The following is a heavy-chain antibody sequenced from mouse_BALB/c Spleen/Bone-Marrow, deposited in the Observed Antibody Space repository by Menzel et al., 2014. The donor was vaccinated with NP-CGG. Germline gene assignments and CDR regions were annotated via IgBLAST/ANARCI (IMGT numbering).Heavy chain of an antibody. CDR1: GFTFSSYG. CDR3: VRWTTYPLMDY. D-gene: IGHD5-5*01. J-gene: IGHJ4*01. Sequence: EVKLVESGGGLVQPGGSRKLSCAASGFTFSSYGMSWVRQTPDKRLEWAATISSGGSYTYYPDSVKGRFTISRDNAKNTLYLQMSSLKSEDTAMYYCVRWTTYPLMDYWGQGTSVTLSS. V-gene: IGHV5-6*03. CDR2: ISSGGSYT.